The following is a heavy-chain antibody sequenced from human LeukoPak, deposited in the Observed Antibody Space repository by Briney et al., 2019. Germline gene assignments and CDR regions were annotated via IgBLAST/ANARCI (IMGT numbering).Heavy chain of an antibody. V-gene: IGHV3-49*04. Sequence: GGSLRLSCRGSGFTFGDYAISWVRQAPGKGLEWLGFIRSKAYGGTTEYAASVKGRFTISRDDSKSIAYLQMNSLKTEDTTVYYCTRDSSGWYTLHDYWGQGTLVTVSS. J-gene: IGHJ4*02. CDR1: GFTFGDYA. CDR2: IRSKAYGGTT. CDR3: TRDSSGWYTLHDY. D-gene: IGHD6-19*01.